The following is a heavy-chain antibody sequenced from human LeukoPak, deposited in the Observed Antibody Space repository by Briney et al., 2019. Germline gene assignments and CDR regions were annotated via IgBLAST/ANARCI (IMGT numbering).Heavy chain of an antibody. V-gene: IGHV4-4*07. D-gene: IGHD3-22*01. CDR1: GGSISSYY. CDR3: ARDYYDSSGRDAFDI. CDR2: IYTSGST. Sequence: SATLSLTCTVSGGSISSYYWSWIRQPAGKGLEWIGRIYTSGSTNYNPPLKSRVTMSVDTSKNQFSLKLSSVTAADTAVYYCARDYYDSSGRDAFDIWGQGTMVTVSS. J-gene: IGHJ3*02.